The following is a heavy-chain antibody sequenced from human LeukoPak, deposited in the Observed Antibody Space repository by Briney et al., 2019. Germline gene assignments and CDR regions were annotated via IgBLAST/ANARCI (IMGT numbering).Heavy chain of an antibody. CDR1: GFTFSSYA. CDR3: AKDTMVGQQLPPLFDY. V-gene: IGHV3-23*01. J-gene: IGHJ4*02. CDR2: ISGSGGST. Sequence: GGSLRLSCAASGFTFSSYAMSWVRQAPGKGLEWVSTISGSGGSTYYADSVNGRFTISRDTSKNTLYLQMNSLRAEDTAVYYCAKDTMVGQQLPPLFDYWGQGTLVTVSS. D-gene: IGHD3-10*01.